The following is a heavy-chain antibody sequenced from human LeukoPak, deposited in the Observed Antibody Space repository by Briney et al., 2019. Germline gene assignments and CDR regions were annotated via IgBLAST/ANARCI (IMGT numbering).Heavy chain of an antibody. J-gene: IGHJ4*02. D-gene: IGHD6-13*01. CDR1: GGSISSYY. Sequence: SETLSLTCTVPGGSISSYYWSWIRQPPGKGLEWIGYIYYSGSTNYNPSLKSRVTISVDTSKNQFSLKLSSVTAADTAVYYCARRAAAGTPFDYWGQGTLVTVSS. V-gene: IGHV4-59*08. CDR2: IYYSGST. CDR3: ARRAAAGTPFDY.